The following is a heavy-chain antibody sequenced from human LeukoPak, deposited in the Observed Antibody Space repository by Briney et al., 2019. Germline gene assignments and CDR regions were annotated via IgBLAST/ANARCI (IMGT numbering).Heavy chain of an antibody. D-gene: IGHD3-10*01. CDR3: ATGIWFGELMT. J-gene: IGHJ5*02. CDR2: ISFDGSDK. CDR1: AFSLSTYT. V-gene: IGHV3-30*04. Sequence: GGSLRLSCAASAFSLSTYTMHWVRQASGEGLEWVAVISFDGSDKYYADSVKGRFTISRDNSENTLYLQMNSLGAEDTAVYYCATGIWFGELMTWGQGTLVSVSS.